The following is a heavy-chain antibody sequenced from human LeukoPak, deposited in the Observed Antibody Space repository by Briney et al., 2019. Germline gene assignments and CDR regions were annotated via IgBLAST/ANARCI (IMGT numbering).Heavy chain of an antibody. J-gene: IGHJ4*02. CDR2: INHSGST. D-gene: IGHD3-10*01. Sequence: PSETLSLTCAVYGGSFSGYYWSWIRQPPGKGLEWIGEINHSGSTNYNPSPKSRVTISVDTSKNQFSLKLSSVTAAGTAVYYCARVWGNITMVQKPTPPCFDYWGQGTLVTVSS. V-gene: IGHV4-34*01. CDR1: GGSFSGYY. CDR3: ARVWGNITMVQKPTPPCFDY.